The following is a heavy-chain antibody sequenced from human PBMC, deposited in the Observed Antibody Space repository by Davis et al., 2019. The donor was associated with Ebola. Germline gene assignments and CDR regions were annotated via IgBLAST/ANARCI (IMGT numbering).Heavy chain of an antibody. V-gene: IGHV3-30*18. CDR2: ISYDGSNK. CDR3: AKDLHFLTGYYISPTDY. CDR1: GFTFSSYG. J-gene: IGHJ4*02. Sequence: PGGSLRLSCAASGFTFSSYGMHWVRQAPGKGLEWVAVISYDGSNKYYADSVKGRFTISRDNSKNTLYLQMNSLRAEDTAVYYCAKDLHFLTGYYISPTDYWGQGTLVTVSS. D-gene: IGHD3-9*01.